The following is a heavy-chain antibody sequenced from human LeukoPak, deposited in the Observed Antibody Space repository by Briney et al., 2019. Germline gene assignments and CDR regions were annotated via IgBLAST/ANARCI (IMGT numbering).Heavy chain of an antibody. J-gene: IGHJ4*02. D-gene: IGHD2-15*01. CDR3: ARGWSQRNYYFDY. V-gene: IGHV4-59*01. Sequence: SETLSLTCTVSGGSISSYYWSWIRQPPGKGLEGIGYIYYSGSTNYNPSLKSRVTISVDTSKNQFSLKLSSVTAADTAVYYCARGWSQRNYYFDYWGQGNLVTVSS. CDR2: IYYSGST. CDR1: GGSISSYY.